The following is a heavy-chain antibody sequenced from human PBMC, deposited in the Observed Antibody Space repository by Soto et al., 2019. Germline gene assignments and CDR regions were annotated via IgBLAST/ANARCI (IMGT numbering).Heavy chain of an antibody. CDR3: AHGSGWLSDY. CDR1: GFSLSSPAVG. Sequence: QITLKESGPTLVKPTQTLTLTCTFSGFSLSSPAVGVNWIRQPPGKALEWLALIYWDDDKQYSPSLRSRLTITKDTSKNHVVRTMTNVYPVDTATYYCAHGSGWLSDYWGQGTLVTVSS. D-gene: IGHD6-19*01. J-gene: IGHJ4*02. V-gene: IGHV2-5*02. CDR2: IYWDDDK.